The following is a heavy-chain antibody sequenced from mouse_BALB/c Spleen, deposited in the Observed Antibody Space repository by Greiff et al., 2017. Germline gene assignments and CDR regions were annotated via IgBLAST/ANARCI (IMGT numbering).Heavy chain of an antibody. CDR3: ARNWDVGRGFDY. CDR2: IDPANGNT. J-gene: IGHJ2*01. Sequence: EVQLQQSGAELVKPGASVKLSCTASGFNIKDTYMHWVKQRPEQGLEWIGRIDPANGNTKYDPKFQGKATITADTSSNTAYLQLSSLTSEDTAVYYCARNWDVGRGFDYWGQGTTLTVSS. V-gene: IGHV14-3*02. D-gene: IGHD4-1*01. CDR1: GFNIKDTY.